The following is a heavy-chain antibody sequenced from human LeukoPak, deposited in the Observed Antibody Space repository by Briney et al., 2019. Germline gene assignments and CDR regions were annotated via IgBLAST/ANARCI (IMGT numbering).Heavy chain of an antibody. CDR2: ISGSGGRT. J-gene: IGHJ6*03. D-gene: IGHD1-26*01. CDR1: GFTFSNYA. V-gene: IGHV3-23*01. Sequence: GGSLRLSCAASGFTFSNYAMGWVRQAPGKGLEWVSSISGSGGRTYYADSVKGRFTISRDNSKNTLYLQMNSLRAEDTAVYYCAKGRGWEASYYYYYMDVWGKGTTVTISS. CDR3: AKGRGWEASYYYYYMDV.